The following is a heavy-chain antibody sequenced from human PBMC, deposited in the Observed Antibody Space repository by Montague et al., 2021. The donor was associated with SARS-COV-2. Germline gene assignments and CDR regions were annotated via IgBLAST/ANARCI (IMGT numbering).Heavy chain of an antibody. D-gene: IGHD6-19*01. V-gene: IGHV3-21*01. CDR2: ISSSSSYI. Sequence: SLRLSCAASGFTFSSYSMNWVRQAPGKGLEWVSSISSSSSYIYYADSVKGRFTISRDNAKNSQYLQMYSLRAEDTAVYYCARDRYSSGHYADYWGQGTLVTVSS. CDR1: GFTFSSYS. CDR3: ARDRYSSGHYADY. J-gene: IGHJ4*02.